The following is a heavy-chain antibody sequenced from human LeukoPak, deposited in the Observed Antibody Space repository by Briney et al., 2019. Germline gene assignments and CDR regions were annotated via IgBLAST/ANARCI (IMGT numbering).Heavy chain of an antibody. CDR3: ARDGVSSSHHMAYYMDV. CDR2: ISSNGGST. Sequence: GGSLRLSCAASGFTFSSYAMHWVRQAPGKGLEYVSAISSNGGSTYYANSVKGRFTISRDNSKNTLYLQMGSLRAEDMAVYYCARDGVSSSHHMAYYMDVWGKGTTVTVSS. V-gene: IGHV3-64*01. D-gene: IGHD6-6*01. CDR1: GFTFSSYA. J-gene: IGHJ6*03.